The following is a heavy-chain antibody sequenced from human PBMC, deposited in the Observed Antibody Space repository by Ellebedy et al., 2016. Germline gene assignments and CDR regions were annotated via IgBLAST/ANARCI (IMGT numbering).Heavy chain of an antibody. CDR1: GGTFSSYA. CDR2: IIPILGIA. Sequence: SVKVSXXASGGTFSSYAISWVRQAPGQGLEWMGRIIPILGIANYAQKFQGRVTITADKSTSTAYMELRSLRSDDTAVYYCARDFDYWGQGTLVTVSS. V-gene: IGHV1-69*04. J-gene: IGHJ4*02. CDR3: ARDFDY.